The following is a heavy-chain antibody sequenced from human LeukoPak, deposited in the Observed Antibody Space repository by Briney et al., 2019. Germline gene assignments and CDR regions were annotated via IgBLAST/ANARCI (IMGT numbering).Heavy chain of an antibody. V-gene: IGHV3-21*01. CDR2: ISSSSSYI. D-gene: IGHD3-22*01. J-gene: IGHJ3*02. CDR1: GFTFSSYS. CDR3: ARDLETYYYDSSGSDAFDI. Sequence: PGGSLRLSSAASGFTFSSYSMNWVRQAPGKGLEWVSSISSSSSYIYYADSVKGRFTISRDNAKNSLYLQMNSLRAEDTAVYYCARDLETYYYDSSGSDAFDIWGQGTMVTVSS.